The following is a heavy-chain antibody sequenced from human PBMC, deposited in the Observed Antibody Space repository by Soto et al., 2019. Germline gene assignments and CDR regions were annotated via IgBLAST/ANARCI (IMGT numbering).Heavy chain of an antibody. CDR3: ARASVGCSGGSCYSFGY. CDR1: GGSISSGGYY. V-gene: IGHV4-31*03. J-gene: IGHJ4*02. Sequence: PSETLSLTCTVSGGSISSGGYYWSWIRQHPGKGLEWIGYIYYSGSTYYNPSLKSRVTISVDTSKNQFSLKLSSVTAADTAVYYCARASVGCSGGSCYSFGYWGQGTLVTVCS. CDR2: IYYSGST. D-gene: IGHD2-15*01.